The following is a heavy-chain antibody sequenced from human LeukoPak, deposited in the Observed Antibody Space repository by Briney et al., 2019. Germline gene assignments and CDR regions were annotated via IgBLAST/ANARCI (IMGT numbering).Heavy chain of an antibody. V-gene: IGHV4-31*03. CDR3: ARDVIKYNWFDP. CDR1: GGSISRGGYY. Sequence: PSETLSLTCTVSGGSISRGGYYWSWIRQHPGKGLEWIGYIYYSGSTYYNPSLKSRVTISVDASKNQYSLKLSSVTAADTAVYYCARDVIKYNWFDPWGQGTLVTVSS. CDR2: IYYSGST. J-gene: IGHJ5*02. D-gene: IGHD3-10*01.